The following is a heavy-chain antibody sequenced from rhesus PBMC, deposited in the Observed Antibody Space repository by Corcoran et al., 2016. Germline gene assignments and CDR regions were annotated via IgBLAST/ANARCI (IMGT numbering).Heavy chain of an antibody. CDR2: IYGSGSST. CDR3: ASDPAGTNLDY. D-gene: IGHD1-20*01. CDR1: GGSISSSY. Sequence: QLQLQESGPGLVKPSETLSVTCAVSGGSISSSYWSWIRQAPGKGLEWIGYIYGSGSSTNYNPSLQCRVTLSVDTSKNQLSLKLSSVTAADTAVYYCASDPAGTNLDYWGQGVLVTVSS. J-gene: IGHJ4*01. V-gene: IGHV4-169*02.